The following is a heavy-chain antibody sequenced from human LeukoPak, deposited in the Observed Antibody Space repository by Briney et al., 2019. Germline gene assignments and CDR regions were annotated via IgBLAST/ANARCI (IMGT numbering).Heavy chain of an antibody. CDR3: ASGNSHAFDI. D-gene: IGHD6-25*01. Sequence: GGSLRLSCAASGFTFSSYGMHWVRQAPGKGLEWVAVIWYDGSNKYYAYSVKGRFTISRDNAKDTLYLQMNSLRAEDTALYYCASGNSHAFDIWGQGTMVTVSS. CDR2: IWYDGSNK. CDR1: GFTFSSYG. V-gene: IGHV3-33*03. J-gene: IGHJ3*02.